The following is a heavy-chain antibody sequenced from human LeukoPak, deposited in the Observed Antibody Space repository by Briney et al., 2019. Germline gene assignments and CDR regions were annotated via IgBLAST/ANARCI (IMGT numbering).Heavy chain of an antibody. Sequence: GGSLRLSCAASGFTFSSAYMTWFRQAPGKGLEWVSAISGSGGSTYYADSVKGRFTISRDNSKNTLYLQMNSLRAEDTAVYYCAKASGSGNFDDAFDIWGQGTMVTVSS. D-gene: IGHD3-10*01. V-gene: IGHV3-23*01. CDR2: ISGSGGST. J-gene: IGHJ3*02. CDR1: GFTFSSAY. CDR3: AKASGSGNFDDAFDI.